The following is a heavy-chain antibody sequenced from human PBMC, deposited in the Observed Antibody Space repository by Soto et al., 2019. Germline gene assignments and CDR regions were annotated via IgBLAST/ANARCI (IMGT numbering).Heavy chain of an antibody. Sequence: EAQLLESGGGLIRPGGSLRLSCAGSGLTFSNYGLTWVRQAHGQGLEWVSSISGDGTGTYYADSVKGRFTISRDNSKNMMYLQMNSLRAEDTALYHSAKDPNGDYVGAFDDWGQGTLVTVSS. D-gene: IGHD2-21*02. CDR2: ISGDGTGT. CDR1: GLTFSNYG. V-gene: IGHV3-23*01. CDR3: AKDPNGDYVGAFDD. J-gene: IGHJ4*02.